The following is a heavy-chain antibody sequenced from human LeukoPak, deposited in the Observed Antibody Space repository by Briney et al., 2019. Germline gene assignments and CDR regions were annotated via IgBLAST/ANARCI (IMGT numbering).Heavy chain of an antibody. V-gene: IGHV4-30-2*01. CDR1: GGSISSGGYS. J-gene: IGHJ1*01. Sequence: TPSETLSLTCAVSGGSISSGGYSWSWIRQPPGKGLERIGYIYHSGSTYYNPSLKSRVTISVDRSKNQFSLKLSSVTAADTTVYYCAKGAGCSSTSCYALYFHHWGQGTLVTVSS. CDR3: AKGAGCSSTSCYALYFHH. D-gene: IGHD2-2*01. CDR2: IYHSGST.